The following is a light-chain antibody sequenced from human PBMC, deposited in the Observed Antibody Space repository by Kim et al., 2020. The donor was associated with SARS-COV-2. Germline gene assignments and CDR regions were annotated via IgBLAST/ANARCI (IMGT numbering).Light chain of an antibody. V-gene: IGLV3-1*01. CDR1: KLGDKY. J-gene: IGLJ2*01. Sequence: VYVSPGQTASITCSGDKLGDKYVCWYQPRPGQSPVLVIYQDKNRPSGIPERFSGSNSGNTATLTISGTQAMDEADYYCQAWDTTVVFGGGTQLTVL. CDR2: QDK. CDR3: QAWDTTVV.